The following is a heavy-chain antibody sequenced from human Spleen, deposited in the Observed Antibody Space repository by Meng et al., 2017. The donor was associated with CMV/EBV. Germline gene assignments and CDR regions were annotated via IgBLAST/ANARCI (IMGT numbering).Heavy chain of an antibody. Sequence: GESLKISCAASGFTFSSYSMNWVRQAPGKGLEWVSSISSSSSYIHYADSVKGRFTISRDNAKKLLYLQLKSMRAEDKAVYYCARNIWGGSYGPGYYGMDVWGQGTTVTVSS. V-gene: IGHV3-21*01. J-gene: IGHJ6*02. CDR2: ISSSSSYI. D-gene: IGHD1-26*01. CDR1: GFTFSSYS. CDR3: ARNIWGGSYGPGYYGMDV.